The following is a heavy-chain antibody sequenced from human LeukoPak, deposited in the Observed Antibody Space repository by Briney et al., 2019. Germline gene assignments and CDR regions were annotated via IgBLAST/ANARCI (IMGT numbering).Heavy chain of an antibody. Sequence: GGTLRLSCAASGFTFSRYGMSWVRQAPGKGLEWVSFIYSGGNTHYSDPVKGRFTISRDNSKNTLYLQMNSLRAEDTAVYYCARRAGEYSHPYDYWGQGTLVTVSS. CDR3: ARRAGEYSHPYDY. CDR1: GFTFSRYG. V-gene: IGHV3-23*05. D-gene: IGHD2/OR15-2a*01. J-gene: IGHJ4*02. CDR2: IYSGGNT.